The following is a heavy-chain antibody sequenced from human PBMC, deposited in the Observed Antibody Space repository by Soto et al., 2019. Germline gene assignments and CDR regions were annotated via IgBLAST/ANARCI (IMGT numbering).Heavy chain of an antibody. D-gene: IGHD2-15*01. J-gene: IGHJ6*02. CDR3: ARNTPNSGGSKFYYYYGMDV. V-gene: IGHV3-30-3*01. CDR1: GFTFSSYA. CDR2: ISYDGSNK. Sequence: GGSLRLSCAASGFTFSSYAMHWVRQAPGKGLEWVAVISYDGSNKYYADSVKGRFTISRDNSKNTLYLQMNSLRAEDTAVYYCARNTPNSGGSKFYYYYGMDVWGQGTTVTVSS.